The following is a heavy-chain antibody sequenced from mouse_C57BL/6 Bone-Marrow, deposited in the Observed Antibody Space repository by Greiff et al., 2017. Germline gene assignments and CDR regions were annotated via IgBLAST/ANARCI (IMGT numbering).Heavy chain of an antibody. D-gene: IGHD2-4*01. J-gene: IGHJ3*01. Sequence: EVHLVESGGGLVQPGGSLKLSCAASGFTFSDYYMYWVRQTPEKRLEWVAYISNGGGSTYYPDTVKGRFTISRDNAKNTLYLQMSRLKSEDTAMYYCARPPYYDYDGFAYWGQGTLVTVSA. CDR2: ISNGGGST. CDR3: ARPPYYDYDGFAY. CDR1: GFTFSDYY. V-gene: IGHV5-12*01.